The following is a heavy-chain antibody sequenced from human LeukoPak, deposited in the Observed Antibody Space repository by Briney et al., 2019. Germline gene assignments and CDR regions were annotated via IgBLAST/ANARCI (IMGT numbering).Heavy chain of an antibody. Sequence: GGSLRLSCVASGFTFSNYSMSWVRQAPGKGLGWVANIKQDGSEKYYVDSVKGRFTISRDNAKNSLYLQMNSLRAEDTAVYYCARDDKSSAYEPDYWGQGTLVTVSS. CDR1: GFTFSNYS. J-gene: IGHJ4*02. V-gene: IGHV3-7*01. D-gene: IGHD5-12*01. CDR3: ARDDKSSAYEPDY. CDR2: IKQDGSEK.